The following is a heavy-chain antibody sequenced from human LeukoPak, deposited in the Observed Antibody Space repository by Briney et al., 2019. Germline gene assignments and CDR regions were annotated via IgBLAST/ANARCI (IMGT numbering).Heavy chain of an antibody. Sequence: GGSLRLSCAVSGFTFSSYWMSWVRQAPGKGLEWVSYISSSSSTIYYADSVKGRFTISRDNAKNSLYLQMNSLRAEDTAVYYCARDQAEAGMQWLENWFDPWGQGTLVTVSS. CDR3: ARDQAEAGMQWLENWFDP. CDR2: ISSSSSTI. D-gene: IGHD6-19*01. CDR1: GFTFSSYW. V-gene: IGHV3-48*04. J-gene: IGHJ5*02.